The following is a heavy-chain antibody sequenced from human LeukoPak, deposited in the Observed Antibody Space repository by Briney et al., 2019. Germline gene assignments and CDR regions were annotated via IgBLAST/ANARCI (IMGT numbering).Heavy chain of an antibody. Sequence: GGSLRLSCAASGFTFSSYSMNWVRQAPGKGLEWVSSISSSSSYIYYADSVKGRFTISRDNAKNSLYLQMNSLRAEDTAVYYCARDGPTEEVYFDLWGRGTLVTVSS. J-gene: IGHJ2*01. CDR2: ISSSSSYI. D-gene: IGHD1-1*01. CDR3: ARDGPTEEVYFDL. V-gene: IGHV3-21*01. CDR1: GFTFSSYS.